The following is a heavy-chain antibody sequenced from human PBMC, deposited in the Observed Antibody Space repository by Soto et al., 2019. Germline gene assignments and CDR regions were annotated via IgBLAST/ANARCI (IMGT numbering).Heavy chain of an antibody. V-gene: IGHV4-30-4*01. CDR2: IHYSGTT. Sequence: SETLSLTCTVSGVSISSPHHNWSWIRQYPGKGLEWIGFIHYSGTTYYNPSLKSRVTMSVDMSKNQFSLRLSSVTAADTAVYYCAAKPNGLYYFDYWGQGALVTV. D-gene: IGHD2-8*01. CDR3: AAKPNGLYYFDY. CDR1: GVSISSPHHN. J-gene: IGHJ4*02.